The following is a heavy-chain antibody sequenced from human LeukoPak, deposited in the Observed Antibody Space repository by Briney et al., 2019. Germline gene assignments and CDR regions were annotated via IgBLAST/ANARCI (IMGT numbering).Heavy chain of an antibody. D-gene: IGHD2-2*01. CDR3: TTESSQLPTVRFV. J-gene: IGHJ6*01. CDR1: DCIISNAC. Sequence: GGSLRLSYTSSDCIISNACIYLRRQAPGKGLEWVGRITSKGDSGTIDYAAPVRGSLTISRDDSKNTLYLQMNSLKTEDTSVYHCTTESSQLPTVRFVWGEACTVTVSS. V-gene: IGHV3-15*01. CDR2: ITSKGDSGTI.